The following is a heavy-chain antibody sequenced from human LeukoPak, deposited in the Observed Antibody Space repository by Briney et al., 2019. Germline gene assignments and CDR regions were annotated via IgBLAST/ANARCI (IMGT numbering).Heavy chain of an antibody. CDR3: ARRVGTMVRGVILYYFDY. D-gene: IGHD3-10*01. CDR1: GGSISSYY. J-gene: IGHJ4*02. V-gene: IGHV4-59*12. CDR2: IYYSGST. Sequence: SETLSPTCSVSGGSISSYYWSWIRQPPGKGLEWIGYIYYSGSTYYNPSLKSRVTISVDTSKNQFSLKLSSVTAAHTAVYYCARRVGTMVRGVILYYFDYWGQGTLVTVSS.